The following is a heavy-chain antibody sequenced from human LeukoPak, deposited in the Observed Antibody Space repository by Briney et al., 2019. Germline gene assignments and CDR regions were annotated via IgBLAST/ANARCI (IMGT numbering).Heavy chain of an antibody. CDR2: SYYSGST. CDR3: ASTRWLRMTRAFDI. CDR1: GGSISSGGYY. V-gene: IGHV4-31*03. J-gene: IGHJ3*02. D-gene: IGHD5-12*01. Sequence: SETLSFTCTVSGGSISSGGYYWSWIRQHPGKGLEWIGHSYYSGSTYYNPSLKSRGTISVDTSMHQFSLKLSSVPAADSAVYYCASTRWLRMTRAFDIWGQGTMVTVSS.